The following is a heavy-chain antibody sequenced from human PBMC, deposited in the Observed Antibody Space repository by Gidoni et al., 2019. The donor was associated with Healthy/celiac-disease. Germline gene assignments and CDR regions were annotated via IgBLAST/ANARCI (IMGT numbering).Heavy chain of an antibody. Sequence: LQGRVTMTTDTSTSTAYMELRSLRSDDTAVYYCARGNPYSGSYQDFDYWGQGTLVTVSS. CDR3: ARGNPYSGSYQDFDY. V-gene: IGHV1-18*01. J-gene: IGHJ4*02. D-gene: IGHD1-26*01.